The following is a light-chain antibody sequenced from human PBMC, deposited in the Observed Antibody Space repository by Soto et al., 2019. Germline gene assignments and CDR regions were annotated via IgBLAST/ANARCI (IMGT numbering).Light chain of an antibody. Sequence: EIVLTQSPGTLSLSPGERATLSCSASQTISNSLLAWYQQKLGQSPRLLIYGASSRATGIPDRFIGSGSGTDFTLTISRLEPEDFAVYACQHYGRAPITFGQGTRLEIK. J-gene: IGKJ5*01. CDR1: QTISNSL. V-gene: IGKV3-20*01. CDR3: QHYGRAPIT. CDR2: GAS.